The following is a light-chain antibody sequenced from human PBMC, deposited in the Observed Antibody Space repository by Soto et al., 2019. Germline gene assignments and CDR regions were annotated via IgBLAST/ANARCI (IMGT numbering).Light chain of an antibody. Sequence: QSVLTQPASVSGSPGQSVTISCTGASSDVGGSDHVSWYQRHPGKAPKLILYEVNSRPSGVSNRFSGSKSGNTASLIISGLQADDEAEYFCSSYSTTSTLVFGSGTKVTVL. CDR3: SSYSTTSTLV. J-gene: IGLJ1*01. CDR1: SSDVGGSDH. V-gene: IGLV2-14*03. CDR2: EVN.